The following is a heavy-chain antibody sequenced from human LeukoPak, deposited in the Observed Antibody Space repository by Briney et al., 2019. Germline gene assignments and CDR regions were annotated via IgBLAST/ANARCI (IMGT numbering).Heavy chain of an antibody. J-gene: IGHJ4*02. V-gene: IGHV3-48*04. CDR3: ARDRGYTRTNTGGYPVFDL. CDR1: GSTLRSYS. Sequence: GGSLRLSCVASGSTLRSYSMNWVRQAPGKGLEWVSYISSGSSLIHYADPVKGRFSISRDNVKNSLYLQMDNLRAEDTAVYYCARDRGYTRTNTGGYPVFDLWGQGTLVTVSS. D-gene: IGHD2-8*02. CDR2: ISSGSSLI.